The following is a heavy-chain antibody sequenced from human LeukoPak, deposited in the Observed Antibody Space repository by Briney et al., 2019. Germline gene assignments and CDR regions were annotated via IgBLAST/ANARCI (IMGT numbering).Heavy chain of an antibody. V-gene: IGHV3-48*01. CDR3: ARDRWDRRSYVWGSYRISFDY. CDR2: ISSSSSTI. J-gene: IGHJ4*02. D-gene: IGHD3-16*02. Sequence: PGGSLRLSCAASGFTFSSYSMNWVRQAPGKGLEWVSYISSSSSTIYYADSVKGRFTISRDNAKNSLYLQMNSLRAEDTAVYYCARDRWDRRSYVWGSYRISFDYWGQGTLVTVPS. CDR1: GFTFSSYS.